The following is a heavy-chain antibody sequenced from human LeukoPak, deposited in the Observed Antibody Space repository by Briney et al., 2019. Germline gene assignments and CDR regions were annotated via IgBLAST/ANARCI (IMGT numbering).Heavy chain of an antibody. CDR1: GGSISSGDYY. Sequence: SETLSLTCTVSGGSISSGDYYWSWIRQPPGKGLEWIGYIYYSGSTYYNPCLQSRVIISVDTSKNQFSLKLTSVTAADTAVYYCARALYSMTTVTTEYWFDYWGQGTLVTVSS. J-gene: IGHJ4*02. V-gene: IGHV4-30-4*01. CDR3: ARALYSMTTVTTEYWFDY. D-gene: IGHD4-17*01. CDR2: IYYSGST.